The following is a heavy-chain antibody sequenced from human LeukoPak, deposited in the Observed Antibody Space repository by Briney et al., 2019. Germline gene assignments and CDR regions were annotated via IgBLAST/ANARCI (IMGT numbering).Heavy chain of an antibody. V-gene: IGHV3-48*01. CDR1: GFTFSSYS. D-gene: IGHD4-23*01. Sequence: GGSLRLSCAASGFTFSSYSMNWVRQAPGKGLEWVSYISSPSSTIYCADSVKGRFTISRDNAKSSLYLQMNSLRAEDTAVYYCARVHTVVTPFDSWGQGTLVTVSS. J-gene: IGHJ4*02. CDR2: ISSPSSTI. CDR3: ARVHTVVTPFDS.